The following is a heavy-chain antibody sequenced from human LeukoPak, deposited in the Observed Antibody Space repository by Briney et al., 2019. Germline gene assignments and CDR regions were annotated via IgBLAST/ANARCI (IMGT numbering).Heavy chain of an antibody. Sequence: PGGSLRLSCAASRFTFSSYAMSWVRQAPGKGLEWVSAIRDSGSSTHYADSVKGRFTTSRDNSKNTLFLQMNSLRAEDTAIYYCAKYGPQDSGSSHFDYWGQGALVTVSS. D-gene: IGHD1-26*01. V-gene: IGHV3-23*01. CDR1: RFTFSSYA. CDR3: AKYGPQDSGSSHFDY. J-gene: IGHJ4*02. CDR2: IRDSGSST.